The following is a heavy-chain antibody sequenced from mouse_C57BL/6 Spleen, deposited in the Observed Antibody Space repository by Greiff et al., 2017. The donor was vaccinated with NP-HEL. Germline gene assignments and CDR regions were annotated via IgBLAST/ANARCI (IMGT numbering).Heavy chain of an antibody. CDR2: IDPSDSYT. V-gene: IGHV1-50*01. Sequence: QVQLQQPGAELVKPGASVKLSCKASGYTFTSYWMQWVKQRPGQGLEWIGEIDPSDSYTNYNQKFKGKATLTVDTSSSTAYMQLSSLTSEDSAVYYCARDRRYTKGRNYFDYWGQGTTLTVSS. D-gene: IGHD1-1*01. CDR1: GYTFTSYW. CDR3: ARDRRYTKGRNYFDY. J-gene: IGHJ2*01.